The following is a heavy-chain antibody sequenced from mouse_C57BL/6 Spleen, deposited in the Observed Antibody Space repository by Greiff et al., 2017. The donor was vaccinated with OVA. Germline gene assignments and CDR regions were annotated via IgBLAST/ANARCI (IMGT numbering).Heavy chain of an antibody. Sequence: VQLQQPGAELVRPGTSVKLSCKASGYTFTSYWMHWVKQRPGQGLEWIGVIDPSDSYTNYNQKFKGKATLTVDTSSSTAYMQLSSLTSEDSAVYYCARRRYYGSRGGAPDYWGQGTTLTVSS. J-gene: IGHJ2*01. CDR1: GYTFTSYW. CDR2: IDPSDSYT. CDR3: ARRRYYGSRGGAPDY. D-gene: IGHD1-1*01. V-gene: IGHV1-59*01.